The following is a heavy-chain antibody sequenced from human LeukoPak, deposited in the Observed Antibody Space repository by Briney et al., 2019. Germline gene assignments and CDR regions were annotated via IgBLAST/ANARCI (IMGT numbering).Heavy chain of an antibody. CDR2: INSDGSST. CDR1: GFTFSSYW. Sequence: GGSLRLSCAASGFTFSSYWMHWVRQAPGKGLVWVSHINSDGSSTNYADSVKGRFTISRDNAKNTLYLQMNSLRAEDTAVYYCARDARETEIAVAGHAIYYYYGMDVWGQGTTVTVSS. CDR3: ARDARETEIAVAGHAIYYYYGMDV. J-gene: IGHJ6*02. D-gene: IGHD6-19*01. V-gene: IGHV3-74*01.